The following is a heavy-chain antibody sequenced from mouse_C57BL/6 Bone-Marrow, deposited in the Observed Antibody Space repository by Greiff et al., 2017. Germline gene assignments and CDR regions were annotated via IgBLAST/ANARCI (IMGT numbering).Heavy chain of an antibody. J-gene: IGHJ3*01. CDR3: ARSWDYYGYGGLAY. D-gene: IGHD2-2*01. Sequence: VQLQQSGPGLVQPSQSLSITCTVSGFSLTSYGVHWVRQSPGKGLEWLGVIWSGGSTDYNAAFISILSISMDNSKSQVFFKMKSVQADDTSICYCARSWDYYGYGGLAYWGQGTLVTVSA. CDR1: GFSLTSYG. V-gene: IGHV2-2*01. CDR2: IWSGGST.